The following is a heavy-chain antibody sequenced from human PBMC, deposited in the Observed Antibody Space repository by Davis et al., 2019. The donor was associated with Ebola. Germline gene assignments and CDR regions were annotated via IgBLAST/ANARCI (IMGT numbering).Heavy chain of an antibody. V-gene: IGHV1-2*02. CDR1: GYTFTAYY. CDR3: AREVVVGPAARMDV. CDR2: ISPSSGDT. J-gene: IGHJ6*02. D-gene: IGHD2-15*01. Sequence: ASVKVSCKASGYTFTAYYLHWVRQAPGQGLEWVGWISPSSGDTNYAQKFQGRVTMTRDPSINTAYIDLRRLTSDDTAVYYCAREVVVGPAARMDVWGQGTTVAVSS.